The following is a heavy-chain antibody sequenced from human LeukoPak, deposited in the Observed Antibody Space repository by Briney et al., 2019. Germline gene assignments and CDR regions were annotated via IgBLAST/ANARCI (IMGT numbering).Heavy chain of an antibody. D-gene: IGHD3-22*01. CDR3: AREGHVGWIPDYYDSSGYYAY. V-gene: IGHV4-34*01. CDR1: GGSFSGYY. J-gene: IGHJ4*02. CDR2: INHSGST. Sequence: SETLSLTCAVYGGSFSGYYWSWIRQPPGKGLEWIGEINHSGSTNYNPSLKSRVTISVDTSKNQFSLRLSSVTAADTAVYYCAREGHVGWIPDYYDSSGYYAYWGQGTLVTVSS.